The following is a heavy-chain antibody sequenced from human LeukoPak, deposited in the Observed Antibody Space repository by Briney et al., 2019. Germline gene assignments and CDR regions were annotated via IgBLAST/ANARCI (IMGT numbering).Heavy chain of an antibody. V-gene: IGHV3-23*01. J-gene: IGHJ4*02. CDR3: AKVRGSSWYYSD. D-gene: IGHD6-13*01. CDR1: GFTFSSYA. CDR2: ISGSGGST. Sequence: GVSLRLSCAASGFTFSSYAMSWVRQAPGKGLEWVSAISGSGGSTYYADSVKGRFTISRDNSKNTLYLQMNSLRAEDTAVYYCAKVRGSSWYYSDWGQGTLVTVSS.